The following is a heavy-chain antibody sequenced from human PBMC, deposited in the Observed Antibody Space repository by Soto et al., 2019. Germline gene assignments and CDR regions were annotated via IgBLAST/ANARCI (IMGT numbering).Heavy chain of an antibody. CDR3: ARDFPPIGGGYNYGTYTFDY. CDR2: ITSSSTYI. CDR1: GFTFSRDS. Sequence: EVQLVESGGGLVKPGGSLRLSCEVFGFTFSRDSMNWVRQAPGKGLEWVSSITSSSTYIYYADSVKGRFTISRDNAKNSMYLQMDSLRAEDTAVYYCARDFPPIGGGYNYGTYTFDYWGRGTLVTVSS. D-gene: IGHD5-18*01. V-gene: IGHV3-21*01. J-gene: IGHJ4*02.